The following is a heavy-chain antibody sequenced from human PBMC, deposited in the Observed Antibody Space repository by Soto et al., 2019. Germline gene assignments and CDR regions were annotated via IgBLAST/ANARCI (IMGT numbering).Heavy chain of an antibody. J-gene: IGHJ2*01. CDR1: GGTFSSYT. Sequence: QVQLVQSGAEVKKPGSSVKVSCKASGGTFSSYTISWVRQAPGQGLEWMGRIIPILGIANYAQKFQGRVTITADKSTSTAYMELSSLRSEDTAVYYCARDGSGDYETTALNWYFDLWGRGTLVTVSS. CDR2: IIPILGIA. CDR3: ARDGSGDYETTALNWYFDL. D-gene: IGHD2-21*02. V-gene: IGHV1-69*08.